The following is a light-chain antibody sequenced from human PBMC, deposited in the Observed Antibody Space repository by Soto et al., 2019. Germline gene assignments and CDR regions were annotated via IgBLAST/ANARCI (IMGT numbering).Light chain of an antibody. J-gene: IGLJ1*01. CDR3: CSFAGSGTFYV. CDR1: SSDVGRYKL. CDR2: AVN. V-gene: IGLV2-23*02. Sequence: QSVLTQPASVSGSPGQSITISCTGTSSDVGRYKLVSWYQQHPGKASKLMIYAVNKRPSGISSRFSGSKSGNTASLTISGLQAEDEADYYCCSFAGSGTFYVFGTGTKVTVL.